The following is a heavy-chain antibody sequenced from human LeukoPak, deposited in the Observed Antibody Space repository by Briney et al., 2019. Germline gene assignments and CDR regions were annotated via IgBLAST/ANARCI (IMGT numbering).Heavy chain of an antibody. CDR3: ATRDPPKMATIWYYYYMDV. D-gene: IGHD5-24*01. V-gene: IGHV1-2*02. CDR1: GYTFTGYY. CDR2: INPNSGGT. J-gene: IGHJ6*03. Sequence: GASVKVSCKSSGYTFTGYYMHWVRQAPGQGLEWMGWINPNSGGTIYAQKFQGRVTMTEDTSTDTAYMELRSLRSEDTAVYYCATRDPPKMATIWYYYYMDVWGKGTTVTVSS.